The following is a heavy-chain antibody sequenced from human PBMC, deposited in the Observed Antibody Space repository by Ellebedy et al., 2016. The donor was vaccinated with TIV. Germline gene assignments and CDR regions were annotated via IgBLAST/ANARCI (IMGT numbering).Heavy chain of an antibody. Sequence: SLKISXAASGFTFDDYAMHWVRQAPGKGLEWVSGISWNSGSIGYADSVKGRFTISRDNAKNSLYLQMNSLRAEDTALYYCAKDLTATGTLPDAFDIWGQGTMVTVSS. J-gene: IGHJ3*02. CDR2: ISWNSGSI. CDR3: AKDLTATGTLPDAFDI. CDR1: GFTFDDYA. V-gene: IGHV3-9*01. D-gene: IGHD5-18*01.